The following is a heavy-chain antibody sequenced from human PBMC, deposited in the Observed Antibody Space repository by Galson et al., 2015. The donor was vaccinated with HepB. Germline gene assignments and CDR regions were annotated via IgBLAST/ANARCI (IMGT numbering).Heavy chain of an antibody. CDR2: LYNDARNK. CDR1: GFIFSDFA. J-gene: IGHJ4*02. D-gene: IGHD6-13*01. Sequence: SLRLSCAASGFIFSDFAMHWVRQAPGKGLEWVALLYNDARNKLYADSVKGRFTISRDNSKNTLYLEMNSLRVEDTALYYCARDGGPYSRETYRGLDFDYWGQGTLVTVSS. CDR3: ARDGGPYSRETYRGLDFDY. V-gene: IGHV3-33*01.